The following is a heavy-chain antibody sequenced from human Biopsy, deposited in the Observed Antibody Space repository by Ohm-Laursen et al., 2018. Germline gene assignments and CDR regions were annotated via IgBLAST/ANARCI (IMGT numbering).Heavy chain of an antibody. J-gene: IGHJ3*02. D-gene: IGHD1-26*01. CDR3: AGDIGGGGAFDM. Sequence: SLRLSCAASTFTFSSDSVNWVRQAPGKGLEWVSYITSSSTYINYVDSVKGRFTISRDNAENSLYLQMNSLRAEDTAVYYCAGDIGGGGAFDMWGQGTMVTVSS. CDR1: TFTFSSDS. V-gene: IGHV3-21*05. CDR2: ITSSSTYI.